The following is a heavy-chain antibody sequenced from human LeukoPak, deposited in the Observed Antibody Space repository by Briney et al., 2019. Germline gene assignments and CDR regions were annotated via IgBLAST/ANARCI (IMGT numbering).Heavy chain of an antibody. D-gene: IGHD7-27*01. V-gene: IGHV4-4*07. CDR1: GGSISSYY. CDR2: IYTSGST. Sequence: SETLSRTCTGSGGSISSYYWSWIRQPPGKGLEWIGRIYTSGSTNYNPSLKSRVTMSVATSKNQFSLKLSSVTAADTAVYYCARRRSIPSHSGADAFDIWGQGTMVTVSS. J-gene: IGHJ3*02. CDR3: ARRRSIPSHSGADAFDI.